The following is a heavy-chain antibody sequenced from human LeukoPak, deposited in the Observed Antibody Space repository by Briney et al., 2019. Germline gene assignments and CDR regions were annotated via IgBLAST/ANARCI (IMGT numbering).Heavy chain of an antibody. J-gene: IGHJ4*02. D-gene: IGHD6-6*01. CDR3: SRLIAARTPYYFDY. Sequence: QSGGSLRLSCAASGFTFSSNAMSWVRQAPGKGPEWVSGINYSGGSTYYADSVKGRFTISRDNSKNTLYLQMNNLRAEDTAVYYCSRLIAARTPYYFDYWGQGTLVTVSS. V-gene: IGHV3-23*01. CDR1: GFTFSSNA. CDR2: INYSGGST.